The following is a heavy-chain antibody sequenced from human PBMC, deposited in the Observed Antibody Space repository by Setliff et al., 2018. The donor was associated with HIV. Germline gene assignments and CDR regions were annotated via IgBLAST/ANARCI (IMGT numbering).Heavy chain of an antibody. V-gene: IGHV3-33*01. CDR1: GFTFSNFA. J-gene: IGHJ4*02. CDR2: IWYDGSNQ. CDR3: ARYSSSWHTFDY. D-gene: IGHD6-13*01. Sequence: PGGSLRLSCAASGFTFSNFAMHWVRQAPGKGLEWVAVIWYDGSNQNYADSVKGRLTISRDNSNNILHLQMNSLTPEDTAVYHCARYSSSWHTFDYWGQGIPVTVSS.